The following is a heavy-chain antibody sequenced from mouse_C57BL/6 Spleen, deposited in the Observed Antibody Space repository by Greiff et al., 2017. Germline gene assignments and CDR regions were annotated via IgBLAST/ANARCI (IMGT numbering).Heavy chain of an antibody. CDR3: ARSTTVVPFDY. CDR2: IDPSDSYT. V-gene: IGHV1-50*01. CDR1: GYTFTSYW. D-gene: IGHD1-1*01. J-gene: IGHJ2*01. Sequence: QSCKASGYTFTSYWMQWVKQRPGQGLEWIGEIDPSDSYTNYNQKFKGKATLTVDTSSSTAYMQLSSLTSEDSAVYYCARSTTVVPFDYWGQGTTLTVSS.